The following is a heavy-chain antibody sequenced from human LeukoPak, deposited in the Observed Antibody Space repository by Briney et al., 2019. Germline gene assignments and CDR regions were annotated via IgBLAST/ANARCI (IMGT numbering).Heavy chain of an antibody. CDR2: ISAYNGNT. D-gene: IGHD3-10*01. V-gene: IGHV1-18*01. Sequence: ASVRVSCTASGYTFTSYGISWVRQAPGQGLEWMGWISAYNGNTNYAQKLQGRVTMTTDTSTSTAYMELRSLRSDDTAVYYCARDLGGFGSSSVWGQGTTVTVSS. CDR1: GYTFTSYG. J-gene: IGHJ6*02. CDR3: ARDLGGFGSSSV.